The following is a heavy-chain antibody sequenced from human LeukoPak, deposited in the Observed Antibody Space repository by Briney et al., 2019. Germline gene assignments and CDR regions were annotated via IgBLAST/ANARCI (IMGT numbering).Heavy chain of an antibody. Sequence: GSLRLSCAASGFTFSGYAMSWIRQPPGKGLEWIGEINHSGSTNYNPSLKSRVTISVDTSKNQFSLKLSSVTAADTAVYYCARWPDCSGGSCLLDYWGQGTLVTVSS. J-gene: IGHJ4*02. V-gene: IGHV4-34*01. CDR2: INHSGST. CDR3: ARWPDCSGGSCLLDY. CDR1: GFTFSGYA. D-gene: IGHD2-15*01.